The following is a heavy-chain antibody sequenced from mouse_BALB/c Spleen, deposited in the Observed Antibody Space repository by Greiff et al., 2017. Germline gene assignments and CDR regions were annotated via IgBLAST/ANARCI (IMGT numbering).Heavy chain of an antibody. CDR1: GYTFTSYW. V-gene: IGHV1-5*01. Sequence: VQLQQSGTVLARPGASVKMSCKASGYTFTSYWMHWVKQRPGQGLEWIGAIYPGNGDTSYNQKFKGKAKLTADKSTSTAYMVLSSLTNEDSAVYVCARDSWSYRWFAVWGEGTLVTVSA. CDR3: ARDSWSYRWFAV. J-gene: IGHJ3*01. CDR2: IYPGNGDT. D-gene: IGHD3-2*01.